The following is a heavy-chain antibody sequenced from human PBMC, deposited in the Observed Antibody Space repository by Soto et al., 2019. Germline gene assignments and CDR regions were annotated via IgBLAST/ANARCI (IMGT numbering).Heavy chain of an antibody. D-gene: IGHD3-3*01. V-gene: IGHV1-18*01. CDR1: GYTFTSYG. Sequence: QVQLVQSGAEVKKPGASVKVSCKASGYTFTSYGISWVRQAPGQGLEWMGWISAYNGNTNYAQKLQGRVTMTTDTXXXXXXXXXXXXXXXXXXXXXXXXXXXXXXRXLEWLSPRKYYYYGMDVWGQGTTVTVSS. CDR3: XXXXXXXXRXLEWLSPRKYYYYGMDV. CDR2: ISAYNGNT. J-gene: IGHJ6*02.